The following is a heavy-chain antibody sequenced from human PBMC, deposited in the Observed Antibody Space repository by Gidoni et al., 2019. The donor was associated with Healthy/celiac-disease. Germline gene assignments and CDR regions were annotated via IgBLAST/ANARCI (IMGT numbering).Heavy chain of an antibody. CDR1: GFPFSSYA. V-gene: IGHV3-23*01. D-gene: IGHD2-15*01. Sequence: EVQLLESGGGLVQPGGSLRLSCAASGFPFSSYALSWVRQAPGKGLEWVSAISGSGGSTYYADSVKGRFTTSRDNSKNTLYLQMNSLRAEDTAVYYCATCSGGSCYPLQGAFDIWGQGTMVTVSS. J-gene: IGHJ3*02. CDR2: ISGSGGST. CDR3: ATCSGGSCYPLQGAFDI.